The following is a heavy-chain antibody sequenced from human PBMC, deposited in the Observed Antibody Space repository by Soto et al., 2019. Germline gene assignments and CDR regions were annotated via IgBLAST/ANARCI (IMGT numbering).Heavy chain of an antibody. V-gene: IGHV1-69*05. J-gene: IGHJ6*02. CDR1: GGTFSSYA. CDR2: IIPIFGTA. CDR3: ERGSLWPYYYYGMDV. Sequence: SVKVSCKASGGTFSSYAISWVRQAPGQGLEWMGGIIPIFGTANYAQKLQGRVTMTTDTSTSTAYMELRSLRSDDTAVYYCERGSLWPYYYYGMDVWGQGTTVTVSS.